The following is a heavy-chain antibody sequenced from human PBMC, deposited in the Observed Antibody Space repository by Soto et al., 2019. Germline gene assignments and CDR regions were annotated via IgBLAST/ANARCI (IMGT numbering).Heavy chain of an antibody. Sequence: SETLSLTCTVSGGSISSYYWSWIRQPPGKGLEWIGYIYYSGSTNYNPSLKSRVTISVDTSKNQFSLKLSSVTAADTAVYYCARARGYCSSTSCPAPYYYYGMDVWGQGTTVTVSS. J-gene: IGHJ6*02. CDR1: GGSISSYY. D-gene: IGHD2-2*01. CDR2: IYYSGST. V-gene: IGHV4-59*01. CDR3: ARARGYCSSTSCPAPYYYYGMDV.